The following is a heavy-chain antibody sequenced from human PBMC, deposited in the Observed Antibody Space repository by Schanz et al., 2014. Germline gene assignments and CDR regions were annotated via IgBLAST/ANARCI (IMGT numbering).Heavy chain of an antibody. D-gene: IGHD6-13*01. Sequence: EVQLVESGGGLVQPGGSRRLQWPASGFGFSTHALSGVGQAPGQGLEWVSGINTSGGSRYYAESVKGRFTISRDNSKNLVVLQMNSLRVDDTAVYYCTKEDATALWYFEHWGQGTLVTVSS. J-gene: IGHJ4*02. CDR1: GFGFSTHA. V-gene: IGHV3-23*04. CDR3: TKEDATALWYFEH. CDR2: INTSGGSR.